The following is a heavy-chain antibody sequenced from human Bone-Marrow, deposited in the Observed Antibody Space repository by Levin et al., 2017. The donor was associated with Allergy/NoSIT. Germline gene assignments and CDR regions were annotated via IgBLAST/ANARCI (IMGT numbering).Heavy chain of an antibody. V-gene: IGHV3-15*01. CDR1: GFTFSNAW. Sequence: PGGSLRLSCAASGFTFSNAWMSWVRQAPGKGLEWVGRIKSKTDGGTTDYAAPVKGRFTISRDDSKNTLYLQMNSLKTEDTAVYYCTTSHMGIYDSSGYYRPFEYWGQGTLVTVSS. D-gene: IGHD3-22*01. CDR3: TTSHMGIYDSSGYYRPFEY. CDR2: IKSKTDGGTT. J-gene: IGHJ4*02.